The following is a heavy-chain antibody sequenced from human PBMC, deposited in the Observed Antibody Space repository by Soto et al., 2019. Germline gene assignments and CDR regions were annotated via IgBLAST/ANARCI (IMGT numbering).Heavy chain of an antibody. V-gene: IGHV3-30-3*01. CDR3: ARDQGYDFWSGLTFDY. Sequence: GGSLRLSCAASGFTFSSYAMHWVRQAPGKGLEWVAVISYDGSNKYYADSVKGRFTISRDNSKNTLYLQMNSLRAEDTAVYYCARDQGYDFWSGLTFDYWGQGTLVTVSS. CDR1: GFTFSSYA. CDR2: ISYDGSNK. D-gene: IGHD3-3*01. J-gene: IGHJ4*02.